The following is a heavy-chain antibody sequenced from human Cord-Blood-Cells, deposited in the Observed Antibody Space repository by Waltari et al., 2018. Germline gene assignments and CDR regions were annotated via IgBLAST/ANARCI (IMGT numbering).Heavy chain of an antibody. CDR1: GYTFTSYG. CDR3: ARDYTYYDFWSGYYDAFDI. Sequence: QVQLVQSGAEVKKPGASVKVSCKASGYTFTSYGISWVRQVPGQGTEWMGWISAYNGNTNYAQKLQGRVTMTTNTPTSTAYMELRSLISDDTAVYYCARDYTYYDFWSGYYDAFDIWGQGTMVTVSS. V-gene: IGHV1-18*04. D-gene: IGHD3-3*01. CDR2: ISAYNGNT. J-gene: IGHJ3*02.